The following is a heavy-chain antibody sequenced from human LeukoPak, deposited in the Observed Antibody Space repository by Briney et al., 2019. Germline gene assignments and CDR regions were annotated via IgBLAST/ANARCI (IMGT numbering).Heavy chain of an antibody. CDR3: ARGRNYYDTSDY. V-gene: IGHV1-8*01. Sequence: ASVKVSCKASGYTFTSYDINWVRQATGQGLEWMGWMNPNSGNTGYAQKFQGRVTMTRNTSISTAYMELSSLRSEDTAVYYCARGRNYYDTSDYWGQGTLVTVSS. CDR2: MNPNSGNT. D-gene: IGHD3-22*01. CDR1: GYTFTSYD. J-gene: IGHJ4*02.